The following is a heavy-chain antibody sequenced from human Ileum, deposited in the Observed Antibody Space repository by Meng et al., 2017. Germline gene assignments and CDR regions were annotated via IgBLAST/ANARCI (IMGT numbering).Heavy chain of an antibody. Sequence: ASVKVFCKTYGYTFTTHAISWVRQAPGQGLEWVGWIAPYNGDTNHAQKFQGRVTMATYTSTNTAYMELGSLRSDDTAVYYCARFWGVATPAGYWGLGTLVTVSS. V-gene: IGHV1-18*01. J-gene: IGHJ4*02. D-gene: IGHD3-16*01. CDR3: ARFWGVATPAGY. CDR1: GYTFTTHA. CDR2: IAPYNGDT.